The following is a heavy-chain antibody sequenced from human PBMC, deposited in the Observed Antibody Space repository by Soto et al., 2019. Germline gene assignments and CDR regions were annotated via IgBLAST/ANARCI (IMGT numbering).Heavy chain of an antibody. V-gene: IGHV3-33*01. Sequence: GGSLRLSCTTSGFTFNTYGMHWVRQAPGKGLEWVAIIWYDGSNKYYADSVKGRFTISRDNSKDTLYLQMNSLRAEDTALYYCARADCTGAYCYSWPFNYGVDVWGQGTTVSVSS. CDR2: IWYDGSNK. J-gene: IGHJ6*02. D-gene: IGHD2-15*01. CDR1: GFTFNTYG. CDR3: ARADCTGAYCYSWPFNYGVDV.